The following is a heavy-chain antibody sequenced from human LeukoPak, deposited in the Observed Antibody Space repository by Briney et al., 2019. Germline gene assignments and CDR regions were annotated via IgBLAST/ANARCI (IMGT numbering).Heavy chain of an antibody. J-gene: IGHJ6*03. CDR1: GYTFTGYY. CDR2: INPNSGGT. Sequence: ASVKVSCKASGYTFTGYYMHWVRQAPGQGLEWMGWINPNSGGTNYAQKFQGRVTMTRDTSISTAYMELSRLRSDDTAVYYCARDPTYCGGDCYSPYYYMDVWGKGTTVTVSS. V-gene: IGHV1-2*02. CDR3: ARDPTYCGGDCYSPYYYMDV. D-gene: IGHD2-21*02.